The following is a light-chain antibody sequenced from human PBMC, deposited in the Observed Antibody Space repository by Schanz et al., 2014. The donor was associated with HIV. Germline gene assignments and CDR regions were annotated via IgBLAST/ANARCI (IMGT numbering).Light chain of an antibody. CDR2: DVS. J-gene: IGLJ1*01. CDR3: CSLAASLTRV. V-gene: IGLV2-14*03. CDR1: SSDVGGYNY. Sequence: QSVLTQPASVSGSPGQSITISCTGTSSDVGGYNYVSWYQHHPGKAPKLLIYDVSNRPSGVSNRFSGSKSGNTASLTISGLQAEDEADYFCCSLAASLTRVFGTGTKLTVL.